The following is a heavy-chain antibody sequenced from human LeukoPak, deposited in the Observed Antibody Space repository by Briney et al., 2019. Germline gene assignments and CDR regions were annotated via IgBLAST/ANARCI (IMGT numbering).Heavy chain of an antibody. D-gene: IGHD3-10*01. CDR3: AGPAVILAYREGRDV. J-gene: IGHJ6*04. V-gene: IGHV4-59*01. Sequence: PSETLSLTCTVSGASISTYYWSWIRQPPGQGLEWIGYIYYKRNTIYNPSLKSRVTISIDKSKTQSSLDLTSATVAAPALSYCAGPAVILAYREGRDVWGKGTTVTVSS. CDR1: GASISTYY. CDR2: IYYKRNT.